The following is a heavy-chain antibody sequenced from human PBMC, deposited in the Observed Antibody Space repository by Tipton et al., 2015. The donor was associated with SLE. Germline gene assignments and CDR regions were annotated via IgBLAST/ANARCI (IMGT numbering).Heavy chain of an antibody. CDR1: GGSVSSSSKY. CDR2: IYYTGTTT. J-gene: IGHJ2*01. D-gene: IGHD2-15*01. Sequence: TLSLTCTVSGGSVSSSSKYWAWIRQPPGKGLDWIGSIYYTGTTTSYNSFLKSRVPMSVGTSKNQFSLRLTSVIAADTAVYYCARDKNCSGDSCFDWYLDLWGSGTLVTVSS. V-gene: IGHV4-39*07. CDR3: ARDKNCSGDSCFDWYLDL.